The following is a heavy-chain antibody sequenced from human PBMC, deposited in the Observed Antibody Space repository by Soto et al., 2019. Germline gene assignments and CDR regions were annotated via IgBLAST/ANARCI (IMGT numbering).Heavy chain of an antibody. D-gene: IGHD3-3*01. V-gene: IGHV6-1*01. CDR1: GDSVSSNSAA. CDR3: ARGPPYYDFWSGYKGGMDV. Sequence: PSQTLSLTCAISGDSVSSNSAAWNWIRQSPSSGLEWLGRTYYRSKWYNDYAVSVKSRITINPDTSKNQFSLQLNSVTPEDTAVYYCARGPPYYDFWSGYKGGMDVWGQGTTVTVSS. J-gene: IGHJ6*02. CDR2: TYYRSKWYN.